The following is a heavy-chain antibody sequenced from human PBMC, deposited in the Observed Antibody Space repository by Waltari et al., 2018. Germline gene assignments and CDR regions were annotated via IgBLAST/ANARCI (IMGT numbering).Heavy chain of an antibody. D-gene: IGHD3-3*01. CDR3: ARVRREGTGYRLEGPAFDI. CDR2: IHYSGNT. V-gene: IGHV4-39*07. Sequence: QLQLQESGPRLVRPSETLSLTCTVSGGSISSTTYYWAWIRQTPGKGLEWIGYIHYSGNTYYNPSLRSRVTISVDTSKNQFSLKLSSVTAADTAVYYCARVRREGTGYRLEGPAFDIWGQGTMVTVSS. CDR1: GGSISSTTYY. J-gene: IGHJ3*02.